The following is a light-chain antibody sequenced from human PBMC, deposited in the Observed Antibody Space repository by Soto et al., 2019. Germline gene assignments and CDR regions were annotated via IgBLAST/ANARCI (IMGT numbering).Light chain of an antibody. CDR3: QQYNNWPPFT. V-gene: IGKV3-15*01. Sequence: EIVMTQSPATLSVSPGERATLSCRASQSVRSKLAWYQQKPGQAPRLLIYDASTRATGIPARFSGSGSGTEFTLTISSLQSEDFAVYYCQQYNNWPPFTFGQGTRLEMK. J-gene: IGKJ5*01. CDR2: DAS. CDR1: QSVRSK.